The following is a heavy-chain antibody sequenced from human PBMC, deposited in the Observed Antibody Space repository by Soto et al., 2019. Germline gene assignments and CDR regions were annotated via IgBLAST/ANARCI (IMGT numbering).Heavy chain of an antibody. CDR2: IWYDGSNK. D-gene: IGHD3-10*01. Sequence: QVQLVESGGGVVQPGRSLRLSCAASGFTFSSYGMHWVRQAPGKGLEWVAVIWYDGSNKYYADSVKCRFTISRDNSKNTLYLQMNSLRAEDTAVYYCARGVSPFDYWGQGTLVTVSS. CDR1: GFTFSSYG. V-gene: IGHV3-33*01. J-gene: IGHJ4*02. CDR3: ARGVSPFDY.